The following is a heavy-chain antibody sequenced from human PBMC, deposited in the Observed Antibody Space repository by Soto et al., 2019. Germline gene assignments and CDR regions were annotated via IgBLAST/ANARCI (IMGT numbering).Heavy chain of an antibody. Sequence: SETLSLTCTVSVASVGSGSYYWSWIRQSPGQGLEWVCYVYYAGTTNYSPSLKSRVTISLDTSKNHFSLRLTSVTAADTAVYFCARRYLFNSGGQYSYAFDIWGQGTMVTVSS. D-gene: IGHD2-15*01. CDR3: ARRYLFNSGGQYSYAFDI. CDR2: VYYAGTT. J-gene: IGHJ3*02. CDR1: VASVGSGSYY. V-gene: IGHV4-61*01.